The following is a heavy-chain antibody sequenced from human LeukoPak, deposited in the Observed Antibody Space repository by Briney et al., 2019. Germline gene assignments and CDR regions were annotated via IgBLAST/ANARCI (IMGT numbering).Heavy chain of an antibody. V-gene: IGHV3-74*03. CDR3: ARALVRYSDY. J-gene: IGHJ4*02. CDR2: INSAGSST. D-gene: IGHD2/OR15-2a*01. CDR1: GFTFSSYW. Sequence: GGSLRLSCSASGFTFSSYWMHWVRQAPGKGLVWVSRINSAGSSTTYADSVKGRFTVSRDNAKNTLYLQMNSLRAEDTAVYYCARALVRYSDYWGQGTLVTVSS.